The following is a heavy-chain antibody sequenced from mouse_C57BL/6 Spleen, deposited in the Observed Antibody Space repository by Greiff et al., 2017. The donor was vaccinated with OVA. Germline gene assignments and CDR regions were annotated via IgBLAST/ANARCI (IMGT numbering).Heavy chain of an antibody. CDR3: APNWDEAY. D-gene: IGHD4-1*01. J-gene: IGHJ3*01. Sequence: VQLQQSGPELVKPGASVQISCKASGYSFTDSTMTWVKQSNGTSLEWIGVINPNYGTTSYNQKFKGKATLTVDQSSSTAYMQLNSLTSEDSAVYYCAPNWDEAYWGQGTLVTVSA. V-gene: IGHV1-39*01. CDR2: INPNYGTT. CDR1: GYSFTDST.